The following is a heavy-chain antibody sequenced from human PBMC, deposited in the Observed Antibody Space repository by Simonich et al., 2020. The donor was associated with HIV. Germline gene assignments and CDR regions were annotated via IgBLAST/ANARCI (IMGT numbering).Heavy chain of an antibody. CDR3: ARHGLTHAAAGQSFDY. D-gene: IGHD6-13*01. CDR1: GYSFTNYW. Sequence: EVQLVQSGAEVKKPGESLKISCKGSGYSFTNYWIGWVRQMPGQGLEWMGVIYPGDSDTRYSPSFQGQVTISADKSISTAYLKWSSLKASDTAMYYWARHGLTHAAAGQSFDYWGQGTLVTVSS. V-gene: IGHV5-51*01. CDR2: IYPGDSDT. J-gene: IGHJ4*02.